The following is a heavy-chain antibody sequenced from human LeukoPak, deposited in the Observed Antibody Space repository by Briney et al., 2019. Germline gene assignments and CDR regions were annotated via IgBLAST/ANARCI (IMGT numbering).Heavy chain of an antibody. J-gene: IGHJ6*02. CDR1: GYTFTSYY. D-gene: IGHD3-9*01. V-gene: IGHV1-46*01. CDR2: INPSGGST. Sequence: GASVKVSCKASGYTFTSYYMHWVRQAPGQGLEWMGIINPSGGSTSYAQKFQGRVTMTRDTSTSTVYMELGNLRSEDTAVYYCARDPDWLSAYYSYGMDVWGQGTTVTVSS. CDR3: ARDPDWLSAYYSYGMDV.